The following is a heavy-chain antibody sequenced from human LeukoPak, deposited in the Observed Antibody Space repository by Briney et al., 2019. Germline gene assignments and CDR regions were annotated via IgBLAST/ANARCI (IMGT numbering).Heavy chain of an antibody. CDR1: SGSFSGYY. J-gene: IGHJ6*03. V-gene: IGHV4-34*01. Sequence: SETLSLTCAVYSGSFSGYYWSWIRQPPGKGLEWIGEINHSGSTNYNPPLKSRVTISGDTSKNQFSLKLSSVTAAGTAVYFCARVGYSYVINDWSRTGLGAYPTKYYYHMDVWGKGTTVTVSS. D-gene: IGHD5-18*01. CDR3: ARVGYSYVINDWSRTGLGAYPTKYYYHMDV. CDR2: INHSGST.